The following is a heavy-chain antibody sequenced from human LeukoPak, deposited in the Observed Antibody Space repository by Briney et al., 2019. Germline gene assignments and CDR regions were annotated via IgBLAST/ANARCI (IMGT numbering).Heavy chain of an antibody. CDR1: GFTFGGYG. V-gene: IGHV3-33*01. Sequence: GGSLRLSCAGSGFTFGGYGMHWFRQTPGKGLEWVAVIAYGGSRAFYADSVKGRFTISRDNSKNTMSVQMDDLRAEDTAVYYCTRYNNDHCDYWAQGTLVSVSS. J-gene: IGHJ4*02. D-gene: IGHD1-14*01. CDR2: IAYGGSRA. CDR3: TRYNNDHCDY.